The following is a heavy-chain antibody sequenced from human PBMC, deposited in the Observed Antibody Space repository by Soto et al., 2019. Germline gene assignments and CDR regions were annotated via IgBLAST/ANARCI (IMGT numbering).Heavy chain of an antibody. CDR2: ITWNSDSI. CDR3: AKDINWNYFYYMDV. V-gene: IGHV3-9*01. J-gene: IGHJ6*03. CDR1: GCTFDDYA. D-gene: IGHD1-1*01. Sequence: PGGSLRLSCAASGCTFDDYAMHWVRQGPGKGLEWVSGITWNSDSIGYADSVKGRFTISRDNAKNSLYLQMNSLRAEDTALYFCAKDINWNYFYYMDVWGKGITVTVSS.